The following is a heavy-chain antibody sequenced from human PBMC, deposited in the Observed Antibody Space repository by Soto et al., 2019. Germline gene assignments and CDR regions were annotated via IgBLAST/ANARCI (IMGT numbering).Heavy chain of an antibody. CDR2: IYYNGIT. Sequence: QVQLQESGPGLVKPSQTLSLTCTVSRGSVSSGGYYWSWIRQHPGKGLEWIGYIYYNGITDYNPSLKSRLIISVDTSKNQFSLILSSVTAADTAVYYCARARFYGSERTVFDFWGQGTLVNVSS. V-gene: IGHV4-31*03. J-gene: IGHJ4*02. CDR3: ARARFYGSERTVFDF. CDR1: RGSVSSGGYY. D-gene: IGHD3-10*01.